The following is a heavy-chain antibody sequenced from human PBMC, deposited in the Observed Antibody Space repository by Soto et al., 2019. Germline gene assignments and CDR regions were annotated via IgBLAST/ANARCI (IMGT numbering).Heavy chain of an antibody. V-gene: IGHV3-23*01. Sequence: EVQLLESGGGLVQPGESLRLSCAASGFTFSSYAMTWVRQAPGKGLEWVSAISAGGGSAYYADSVKGLFTISRDNSKNTLYLQMNSLNSEDTAVYYCTTGGVLPWGQGTLVTVSS. CDR2: ISAGGGSA. J-gene: IGHJ5*02. CDR1: GFTFSSYA. CDR3: TTGGVLP.